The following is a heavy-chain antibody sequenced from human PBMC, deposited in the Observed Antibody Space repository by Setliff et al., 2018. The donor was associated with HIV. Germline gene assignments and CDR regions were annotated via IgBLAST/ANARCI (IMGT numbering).Heavy chain of an antibody. V-gene: IGHV4-39*07. J-gene: IGHJ4*02. D-gene: IGHD3-10*01. CDR2: VNHRGTI. CDR1: GGSISNSDFY. Sequence: PSETLSLTCTVSGGSISNSDFYWGWIRQSPGKGLEWIGEVNHRGTINYNQSLKNRVIISVDTAKNQFSLNMISMTAADTAVYYCAREKSIPTTWFGGYYYDYWGQGTLVTVSS. CDR3: AREKSIPTTWFGGYYYDY.